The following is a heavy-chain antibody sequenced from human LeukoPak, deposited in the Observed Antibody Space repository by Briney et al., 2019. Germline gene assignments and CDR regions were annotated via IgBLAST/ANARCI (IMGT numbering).Heavy chain of an antibody. D-gene: IGHD6-6*01. J-gene: IGHJ3*02. CDR3: ARELGVSRAFDI. CDR1: GFTFSSYV. CDR2: MRRGSDYK. V-gene: IGHV3-21*05. Sequence: GGSLRLSCAASGFTFSSYVMSWVRQAPGKGLQRVSYMRRGSDYKAYEDSVKGRFTISRDNGKNSLYLQMNSLTAEDTAVYYCARELGVSRAFDIWGQGTMVTVSS.